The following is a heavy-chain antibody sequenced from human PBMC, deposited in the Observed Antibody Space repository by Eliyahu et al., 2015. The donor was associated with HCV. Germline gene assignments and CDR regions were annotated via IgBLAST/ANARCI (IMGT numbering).Heavy chain of an antibody. D-gene: IGHD3-9*01. Sequence: QVTLRESGPALVKPTQTLTLTCTFSGFSLSTSGMCVGWIRQPPGKALEWLARIDWDDDKDFSPSLETRLSISKDTSKNQVVLRMTNMDPVDTGTYYCARLSDRGSSGGYFFDYWGQGALVTVSS. CDR2: IDWDDDK. CDR3: ARLSDRGSSGGYFFDY. J-gene: IGHJ4*02. V-gene: IGHV2-70*13. CDR1: GFSLSTSGMC.